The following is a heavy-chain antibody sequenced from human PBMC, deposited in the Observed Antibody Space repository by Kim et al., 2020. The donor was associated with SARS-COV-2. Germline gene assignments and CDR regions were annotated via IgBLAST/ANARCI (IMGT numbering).Heavy chain of an antibody. V-gene: IGHV3-9*01. D-gene: IGHD3-16*01. CDR3: AKSSRKRMMED. CDR1: GFTFDDYA. J-gene: IGHJ4*02. Sequence: GGSLRLSCAASGFTFDDYAMHWVREAPGKGLEWVSGISWNSGSIGYADSVKGRFTISRDNAKNSLYLQMNSLRAEDTALYYCAKSSRKRMMEDWGQGTLVTVSS. CDR2: ISWNSGSI.